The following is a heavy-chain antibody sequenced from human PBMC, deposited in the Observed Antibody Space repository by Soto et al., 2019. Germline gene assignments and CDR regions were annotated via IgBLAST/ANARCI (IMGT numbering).Heavy chain of an antibody. V-gene: IGHV1-69*12. J-gene: IGHJ5*02. Sequence: QVQLVQSGAEVKEPGSSVNVSCKTSGGTFGNTAVTWVRQAPGQGLEWIGGIVPMFGTANYAQKFRGRVTITADESTSTAYMELSSLRSDDTAVYYCARDGDPGYSFWSGPLGGGRFDPWGQGTLDTVSS. CDR2: IVPMFGTA. D-gene: IGHD3-3*01. CDR3: ARDGDPGYSFWSGPLGGGRFDP. CDR1: GGTFGNTA.